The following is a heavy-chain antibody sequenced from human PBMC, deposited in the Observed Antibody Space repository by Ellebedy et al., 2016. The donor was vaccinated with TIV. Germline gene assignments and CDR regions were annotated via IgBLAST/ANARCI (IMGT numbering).Heavy chain of an antibody. V-gene: IGHV3-30*18. CDR2: ISYDGSYK. CDR3: AKDQGSTVVTKGRDY. D-gene: IGHD4-23*01. CDR1: GFSFSDYD. Sequence: GESLKISXAASGFSFSDYDMHWFRQAPGKGLEWVAVISYDGSYKFYADSVKGRFTISRDNSENTLYLEMNSLRAEDTAVYYCAKDQGSTVVTKGRDYWGQGTLVTVSS. J-gene: IGHJ4*02.